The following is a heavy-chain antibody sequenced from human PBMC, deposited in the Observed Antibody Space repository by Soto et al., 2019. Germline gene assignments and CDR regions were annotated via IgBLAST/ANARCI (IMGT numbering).Heavy chain of an antibody. CDR3: ARRRYCSSTSCEENNWFDP. CDR1: GCSISSYY. D-gene: IGHD2-2*01. J-gene: IGHJ5*02. CDR2: IYTSGST. Sequence: SETLSLTCTVSGCSISSYYWSWIRQPAGKGLEWIGRIYTSGSTNYNPSLKSRVTMSVDTSKNQFSLKLSSVTAADTAVYYCARRRYCSSTSCEENNWFDPWGQGTLVTVSS. V-gene: IGHV4-4*07.